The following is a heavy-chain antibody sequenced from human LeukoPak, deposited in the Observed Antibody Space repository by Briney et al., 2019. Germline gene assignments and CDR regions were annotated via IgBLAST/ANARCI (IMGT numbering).Heavy chain of an antibody. D-gene: IGHD6-19*01. V-gene: IGHV4-59*12. CDR2: IYYSGIT. CDR3: ARRGVAGFWYFDL. Sequence: PSETLSLTCTVSGGSISDYYWSWIRQPPGKGLEWIGYIYYSGITNYNPSLKSRVTISVDTSKNQFSLKLSSVTAADTAVYYCARRGVAGFWYFDLWGRGTLVTVSS. CDR1: GGSISDYY. J-gene: IGHJ2*01.